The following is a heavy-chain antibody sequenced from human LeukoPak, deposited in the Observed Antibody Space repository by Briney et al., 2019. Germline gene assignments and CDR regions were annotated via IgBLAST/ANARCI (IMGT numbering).Heavy chain of an antibody. CDR1: GGSFSSYY. Sequence: PSETLSLTCAVYGGSFSSYYWSWIRQPAGKGLEWIGRIYTSGSTNYNPSLKSRVTMSVDTSKNQFSLKLNSVTAADTAVYYCARNIVVVSTYHYYYGMDVWGQGTTVTVSS. D-gene: IGHD2-2*01. V-gene: IGHV4-59*10. CDR2: IYTSGST. CDR3: ARNIVVVSTYHYYYGMDV. J-gene: IGHJ6*02.